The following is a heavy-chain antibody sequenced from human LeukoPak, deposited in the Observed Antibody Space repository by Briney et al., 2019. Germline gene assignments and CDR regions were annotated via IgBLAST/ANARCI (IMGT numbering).Heavy chain of an antibody. CDR2: FDPEDGET. CDR1: GYTLTELS. J-gene: IGHJ5*02. CDR3: ATDLGQPVGESS. V-gene: IGHV1-24*01. Sequence: ASVTVSCKVSGYTLTELSMHWVRQAPGKGLEWMGGFDPEDGETIYAQKFQGRVTMTEDTSTDTAYMELSSLRSEDTAVYYCATDLGQPVGESSWGQGTLVTVSS. D-gene: IGHD3-10*01.